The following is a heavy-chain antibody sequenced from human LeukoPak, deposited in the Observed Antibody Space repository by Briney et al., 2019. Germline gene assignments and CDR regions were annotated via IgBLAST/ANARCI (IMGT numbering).Heavy chain of an antibody. CDR3: AKDITGGSYGFDY. CDR1: GFTFDDYA. V-gene: IGHV3-9*01. Sequence: GRSLRLSCAASGFTFDDYAMHWGRQAPGEGPEWVSGISWNSGSIGYADSVKGRFTISRDNAKNSLYLQMNSLRAEDTALYYCAKDITGGSYGFDYWGQGTLVTVSS. J-gene: IGHJ4*02. CDR2: ISWNSGSI. D-gene: IGHD1-26*01.